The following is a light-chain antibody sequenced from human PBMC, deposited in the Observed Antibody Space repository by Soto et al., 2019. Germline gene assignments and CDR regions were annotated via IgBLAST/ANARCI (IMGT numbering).Light chain of an antibody. V-gene: IGKV1-6*01. CDR3: LQDYNCPFT. CDR2: GAS. J-gene: IGKJ2*01. Sequence: AIQMTQSPSSLSASVGDRVTITCRASQGIRHDLGWFQQKPGKAPRLLIYGASSLQSGVPTRFSGSGSGTDFTLNISSLKPEDVATDYCLQDYNCPFTFGQGNKLEIK. CDR1: QGIRHD.